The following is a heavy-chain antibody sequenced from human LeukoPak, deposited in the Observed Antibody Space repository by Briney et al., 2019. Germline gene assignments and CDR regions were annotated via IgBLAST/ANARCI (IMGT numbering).Heavy chain of an antibody. J-gene: IGHJ4*02. CDR3: ARGTIAEAGYYYSDD. CDR1: GFTFSSYW. V-gene: IGHV3-7*04. D-gene: IGHD6-13*01. CDR2: IKQDGSEK. Sequence: PGGSLRLSCAASGFTFSSYWMSWVRQAPGKGLEGVANIKQDGSEKYYVDAVKGRFTISRDNAKNSAYLKMNSLRAADTAVYYCARGTIAEAGYYYSDDWGQGTQVTVSS.